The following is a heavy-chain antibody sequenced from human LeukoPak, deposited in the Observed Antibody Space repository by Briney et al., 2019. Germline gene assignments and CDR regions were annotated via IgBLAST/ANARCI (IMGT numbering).Heavy chain of an antibody. CDR3: ARDPAGNRGNFDY. J-gene: IGHJ4*02. D-gene: IGHD6-13*01. CDR1: GLTFSHYG. V-gene: IGHV3-33*01. CDR2: IWYDGTNK. Sequence: GGSLRLSCTASGLTFSHYGMHWVRQAPGRGVEWLAGIWYDGTNKYYAESVKGRFTISRDNSRNTLYLQMNSLRVEDTAVYSCARDPAGNRGNFDYWGQGTLVTVSS.